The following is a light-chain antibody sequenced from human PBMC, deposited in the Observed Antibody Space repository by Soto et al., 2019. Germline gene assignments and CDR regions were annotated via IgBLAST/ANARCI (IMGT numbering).Light chain of an antibody. V-gene: IGKV3-11*01. CDR1: QSVSSY. Sequence: EIVLPQSPATLSLSPGERATLSCRASQSVSSYLAWYQQKPGQAPRLLIYDASNRATGIPARFSGSGSGTDFTLTISSIEPEDFAVYYCQQRSNWPPWTCGQGTKVEIK. CDR2: DAS. CDR3: QQRSNWPPWT. J-gene: IGKJ1*01.